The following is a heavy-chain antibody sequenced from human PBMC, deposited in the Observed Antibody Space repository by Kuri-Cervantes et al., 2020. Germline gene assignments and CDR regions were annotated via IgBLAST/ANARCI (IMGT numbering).Heavy chain of an antibody. J-gene: IGHJ4*02. D-gene: IGHD3-22*01. CDR1: GFTFSSYA. Sequence: GESLKSSCAASGFTFSSYAMSWVRQTPGKGLEWVSGISGRGDRTSYADSVKGRFTISRDNSNNTLNLQMNSLRAEDTAVYYCAKAYYYDSSAYLTPFYWGQGILVTVSS. CDR3: AKAYYYDSSAYLTPFY. V-gene: IGHV3-23*01. CDR2: ISGRGDRT.